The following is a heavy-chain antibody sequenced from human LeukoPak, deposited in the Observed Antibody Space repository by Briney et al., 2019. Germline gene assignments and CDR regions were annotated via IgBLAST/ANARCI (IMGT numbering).Heavy chain of an antibody. Sequence: GGSLRLSCTASGFTFSIYSMHWVRQAPGKGLEWVAVISYDGSNKYYADSVKGRFTISRDNSKNTLYLQMNSLRAEDTAVYYCARDEPHFNDFWSGYLLYWGQGTLVTVSS. J-gene: IGHJ4*02. CDR3: ARDEPHFNDFWSGYLLY. CDR1: GFTFSIYS. V-gene: IGHV3-30-3*01. D-gene: IGHD3-3*01. CDR2: ISYDGSNK.